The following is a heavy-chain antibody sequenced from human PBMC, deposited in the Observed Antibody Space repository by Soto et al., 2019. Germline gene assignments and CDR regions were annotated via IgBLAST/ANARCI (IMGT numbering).Heavy chain of an antibody. CDR3: ARGSIVVVPAARRGSGMDV. Sequence: PSETLSLTCAVSGGSISSSNWWSWVRPPPGKGLEWIGEIYHSGSTNYNPSLKSRVTISLDTSKNQFSLKLSSVTAADTAVYYCARGSIVVVPAARRGSGMDVWGQGTTVTVSS. CDR1: GGSISSSNW. D-gene: IGHD2-2*01. V-gene: IGHV4-4*02. J-gene: IGHJ6*02. CDR2: IYHSGST.